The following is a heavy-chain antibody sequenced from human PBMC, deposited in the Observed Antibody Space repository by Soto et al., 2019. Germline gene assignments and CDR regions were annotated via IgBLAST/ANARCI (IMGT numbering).Heavy chain of an antibody. Sequence: WTWIRQHPGKGLECIGYIYYSGSTYYNPSIKSRVTISVDTSKNHFSLKLSSVTAADTAVYYCAREEGYSGYDSYYYGMDVWGQGTPVTVSS. CDR2: IYYSGST. J-gene: IGHJ6*02. D-gene: IGHD5-12*01. CDR3: AREEGYSGYDSYYYGMDV. V-gene: IGHV4-31*02.